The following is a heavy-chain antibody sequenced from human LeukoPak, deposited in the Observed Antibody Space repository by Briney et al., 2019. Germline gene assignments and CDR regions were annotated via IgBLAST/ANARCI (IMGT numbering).Heavy chain of an antibody. CDR3: AKVEWPDAFSI. CDR2: ISSSGDNT. Sequence: GGSLRLSCAASGFTSSSYWMTWVRQAPGKGLEWVSLISSSGDNTYYADSVEGRFTISRDNSKNTLYLQMNSLRAEDTAIYYCAKVEWPDAFSIWGQGTMVTVSS. D-gene: IGHD3-3*01. V-gene: IGHV3-23*01. CDR1: GFTSSSYW. J-gene: IGHJ3*02.